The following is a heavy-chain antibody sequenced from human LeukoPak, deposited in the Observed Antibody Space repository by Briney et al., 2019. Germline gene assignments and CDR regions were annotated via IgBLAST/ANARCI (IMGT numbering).Heavy chain of an antibody. J-gene: IGHJ4*02. V-gene: IGHV3-23*01. D-gene: IGHD1-1*01. CDR3: AKGALEYNLYYFDY. CDR1: GFTFSRYA. CDR2: ISGSGGRT. Sequence: PGGSLRLSCAASGFTFSRYAMSWVRQAPGRGLEWVSGISGSGGRTYYADSVKGRFTISRDNSKNTLYVQMNSLRVEDTAVYYCAKGALEYNLYYFDYWGQGTLVTVSS.